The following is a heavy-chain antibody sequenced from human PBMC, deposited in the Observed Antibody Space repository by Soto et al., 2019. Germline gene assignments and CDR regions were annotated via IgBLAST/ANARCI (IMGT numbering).Heavy chain of an antibody. V-gene: IGHV4-39*01. CDR1: GGSISSSSYY. D-gene: IGHD3-9*01. Sequence: SETLSLTCTVSGGSISSSSYYWGWIRQPPGKGLEWIGSIYYSGSTYYNPSLKSRVTISVDTSKNQFSLKLSSVTAADTAVYYCARHFSGYYDILTGTTSDYWGQGTLVTVSS. J-gene: IGHJ4*02. CDR3: ARHFSGYYDILTGTTSDY. CDR2: IYYSGST.